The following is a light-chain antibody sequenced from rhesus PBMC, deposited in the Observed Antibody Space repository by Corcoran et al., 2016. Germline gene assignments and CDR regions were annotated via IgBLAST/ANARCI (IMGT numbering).Light chain of an antibody. V-gene: IGKV1-33*01. Sequence: DIQMSQSPSSLSASVGDTVTITCRASQVINNALAWYQQRPGKAPKLLFYGASNLKSGVPSRFSGSRSGTDFTLTVSSLQPEDFATYDGQQGYGAPYSFGQGTKVEIK. CDR3: QQGYGAPYS. CDR2: GAS. CDR1: QVINNA. J-gene: IGKJ2*01.